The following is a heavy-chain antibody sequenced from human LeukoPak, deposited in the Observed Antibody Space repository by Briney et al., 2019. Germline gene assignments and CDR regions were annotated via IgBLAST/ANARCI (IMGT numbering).Heavy chain of an antibody. CDR1: GGSVSSGSYY. V-gene: IGHV4-61*01. Sequence: LTXXVSGGSVSSGSYYWSWIRQPPGKGLEWXXXXXYSGTTNYNPPLKSRVTISVDTSKNQFSLKLSSVTAADTAVYYCARDRKDVVVPAAIGWFDPWGQGTLVTVSS. J-gene: IGHJ5*02. CDR3: ARDRKDVVVPAAIGWFDP. D-gene: IGHD2-2*01. CDR2: XXYSGTT.